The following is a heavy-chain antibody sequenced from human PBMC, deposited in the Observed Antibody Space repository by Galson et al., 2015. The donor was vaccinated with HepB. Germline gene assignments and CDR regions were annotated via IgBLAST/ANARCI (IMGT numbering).Heavy chain of an antibody. D-gene: IGHD4-23*01. CDR2: IWFDGSNE. CDR1: GFTFRTYG. V-gene: IGHV3-33*01. CDR3: ARRRTTVITNDAFDI. J-gene: IGHJ3*02. Sequence: SLRLSCAASGFTFRTYGMHWVRQAPGKGLEWVAIIWFDGSNEYYADAVKGRFTVSRDNSKNTVYLQMNSLRAEDTAVYYCARRRTTVITNDAFDIWGQGTMVTVSS.